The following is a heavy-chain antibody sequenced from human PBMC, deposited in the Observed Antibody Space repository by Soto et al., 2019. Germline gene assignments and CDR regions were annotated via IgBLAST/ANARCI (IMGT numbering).Heavy chain of an antibody. CDR1: GFTFTGHY. CDR3: AKSGSSFRPSLGYFDY. Sequence: ASVKVSCKASGFTFTGHYIHWVRQTPGQGLEWMGWINPNSGGTNYAQKFQGRVAMTRDTSITTAYMELTRLASDDTAVYYCAKSGSSFRPSLGYFDYWGQGTLVTVSS. D-gene: IGHD1-26*01. V-gene: IGHV1-2*02. J-gene: IGHJ4*02. CDR2: INPNSGGT.